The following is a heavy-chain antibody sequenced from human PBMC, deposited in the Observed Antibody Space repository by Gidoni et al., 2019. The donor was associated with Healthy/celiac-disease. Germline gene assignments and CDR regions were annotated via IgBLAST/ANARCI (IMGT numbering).Heavy chain of an antibody. J-gene: IGHJ3*02. V-gene: IGHV1-18*01. CDR1: GYTFTSYG. CDR2: ISAYNGNT. Sequence: QVQLVPSGAEVKKPGASVKVSCKASGYTFTSYGRSWVRQAPGQGLEWMGWISAYNGNTNYAQKLQGRVTMTTDTSTSTAYMELRSLRSDDTAVYYCARVPSLRTIFGVVISSHAFDIWGQGTMVTVSS. D-gene: IGHD3-3*01. CDR3: ARVPSLRTIFGVVISSHAFDI.